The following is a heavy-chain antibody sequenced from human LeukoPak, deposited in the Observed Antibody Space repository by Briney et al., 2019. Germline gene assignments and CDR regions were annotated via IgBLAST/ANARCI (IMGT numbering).Heavy chain of an antibody. V-gene: IGHV4-61*02. CDR1: GGSISTGTFS. D-gene: IGHD1-26*01. J-gene: IGHJ6*03. CDR2: IYTTGTT. CDR3: TRDAGSYVSYMDV. Sequence: SQTLSLTCTVSGGSISTGTFSWGWIRQPAGKGLEWIGRIYTTGTTNYSPSLKSRVTISIDTSKSHFSLRLTSVTAADTAIYYCTRDAGSYVSYMDVWGKGTAVTVSS.